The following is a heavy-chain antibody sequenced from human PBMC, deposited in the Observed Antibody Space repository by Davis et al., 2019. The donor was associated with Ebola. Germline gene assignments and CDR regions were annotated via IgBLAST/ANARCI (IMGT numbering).Heavy chain of an antibody. V-gene: IGHV3-23*01. CDR3: AKVGFGDCSSTSCSQETHYYYYYGMDV. J-gene: IGHJ6*02. CDR2: ISGSGGST. Sequence: GESLKISCAASGFTFSSYAMSWVRQAPGKGLEWVSAISGSGGSTYYADSVKGRFTISRDNSKNTLYLQMNSLRAEDTAVYYCAKVGFGDCSSTSCSQETHYYYYYGMDVWGQGTTVTVSS. D-gene: IGHD2-2*01. CDR1: GFTFSSYA.